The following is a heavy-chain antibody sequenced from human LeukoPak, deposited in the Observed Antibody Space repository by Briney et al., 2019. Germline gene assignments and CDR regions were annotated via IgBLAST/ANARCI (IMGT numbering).Heavy chain of an antibody. J-gene: IGHJ4*02. Sequence: SETLSLTCAVYGESFSGYYWSWIRQPPGKGLEWIGEINHSGSTNYNPSLKSRVTISVDTSKNQFSLKLSSVTAADTAVYYCARGYRYYYGSGSHNDYWGQGTLVTVSS. V-gene: IGHV4-34*01. D-gene: IGHD3-10*01. CDR2: INHSGST. CDR3: ARGYRYYYGSGSHNDY. CDR1: GESFSGYY.